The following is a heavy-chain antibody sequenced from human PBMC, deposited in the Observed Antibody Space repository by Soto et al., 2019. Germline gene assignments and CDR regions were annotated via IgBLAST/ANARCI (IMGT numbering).Heavy chain of an antibody. J-gene: IGHJ4*02. CDR1: GGSISSYY. CDR3: AREVDYGGPHYFDY. CDR2: IYYSGST. V-gene: IGHV4-59*01. D-gene: IGHD4-17*01. Sequence: TSETLSLSCTVSGGSISSYYWSWIRQPPGKGLEWIGYIYYSGSTNYNPSLKSRVTISVDTSKNQFSLKLSSVTAADTAVYYCAREVDYGGPHYFDYWGQGTLVTVPQ.